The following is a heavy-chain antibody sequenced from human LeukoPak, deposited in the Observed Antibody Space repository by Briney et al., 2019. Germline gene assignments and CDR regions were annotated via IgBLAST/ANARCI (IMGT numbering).Heavy chain of an antibody. CDR1: GGSFSGYY. V-gene: IGHV4-34*01. CDR2: INHSGST. CDR3: ARGPIVATHEVDY. Sequence: SETLSLTCAVYGGSFSGYYWSWIRQPPGKGLEWIGEINHSGSTNYNPSLKSRVTISVDTSKNQFSLKLSSVTAADTAVYYCARGPIVATHEVDYWGQGTLVTVSS. D-gene: IGHD5-12*01. J-gene: IGHJ4*02.